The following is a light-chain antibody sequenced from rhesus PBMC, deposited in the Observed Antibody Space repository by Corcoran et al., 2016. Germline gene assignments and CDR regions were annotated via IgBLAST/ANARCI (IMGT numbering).Light chain of an antibody. CDR2: YDE. V-gene: IGLV1-60*01. Sequence: QSVLTQPPSASEAARKSVTISCSGSNSNIGTNSVSWYQQLPGTAPKLLIYYDELRASGVSDRFSASKSGTSASLAISGLRTEDEADYCCAAWDDSLNGYIFGAGTRLTVL. CDR1: NSNIGTNS. CDR3: AAWDDSLNGYI. J-gene: IGLJ1*01.